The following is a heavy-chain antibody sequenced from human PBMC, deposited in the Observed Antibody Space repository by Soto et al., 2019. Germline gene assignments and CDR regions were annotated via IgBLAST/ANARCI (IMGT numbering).Heavy chain of an antibody. CDR2: LWYDGSSE. V-gene: IGHV3-33*01. CDR3: ARGLAKVAGGAFDI. CDR1: GFSFSFSG. J-gene: IGHJ3*02. Sequence: QVHLVESGGGVVQPGRSLRLSCAASGFSFSFSGMHWVRQAPGKGLEWVAGLWYDGSSENYAESVKGRFTISRHNSKKTLYLQMDSLRVEDTAMYYCARGLAKVAGGAFDIWGQGTMVIVSS. D-gene: IGHD3-16*01.